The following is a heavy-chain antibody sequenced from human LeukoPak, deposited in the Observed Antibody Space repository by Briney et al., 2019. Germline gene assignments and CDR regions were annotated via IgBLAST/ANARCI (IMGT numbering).Heavy chain of an antibody. Sequence: GRSLRLSCAASGFTFSSYAMHWVRQAPGRGLEWVSAISASGDVTFYADSLRGRFTISRDNSKSTLYLQMNGLRAEDTAIFYCAKSLFTSATGTGRAFHIWGQGTRVTVSS. CDR2: ISASGDVT. CDR3: AKSLFTSATGTGRAFHI. CDR1: GFTFSSYA. J-gene: IGHJ3*02. V-gene: IGHV3-23*01. D-gene: IGHD1-1*01.